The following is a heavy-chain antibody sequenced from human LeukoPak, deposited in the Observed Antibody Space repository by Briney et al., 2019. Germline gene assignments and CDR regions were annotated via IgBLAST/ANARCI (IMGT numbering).Heavy chain of an antibody. CDR2: ITSGDGSP. J-gene: IGHJ4*02. D-gene: IGHD3-16*01. CDR1: GFTFGTSA. CDR3: TKRGAYYVDY. Sequence: PGGSLRLSCAASGFTFGTSAMSWVCQTPEKGLEWVSTITSGDGSPYYADSVKGRFTISRDNSNTMLYLQMNSLRAEDTAVYYCTKRGAYYVDYWGRGIPVTVSS. V-gene: IGHV3-23*01.